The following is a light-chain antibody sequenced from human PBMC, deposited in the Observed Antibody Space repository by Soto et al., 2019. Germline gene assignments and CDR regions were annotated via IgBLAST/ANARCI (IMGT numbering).Light chain of an antibody. J-gene: IGKJ1*01. V-gene: IGKV1-5*01. CDR3: QQYNSYWWT. CDR2: DAS. Sequence: DIQMTQSPSTLPASVGDRVTITCRASQSISSWLAWYQQKPGKAPKLLIYDASSLESGVPSRFSGSGSGTEFTPTISSLQPDDFATYYCQQYNSYWWTFGQGTKVEIK. CDR1: QSISSW.